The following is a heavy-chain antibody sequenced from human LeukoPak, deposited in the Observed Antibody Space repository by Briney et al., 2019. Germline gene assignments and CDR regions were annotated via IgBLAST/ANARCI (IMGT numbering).Heavy chain of an antibody. D-gene: IGHD5-24*01. Sequence: QAGGSLRLSCAASGFTLSSYAMSWVRQAPGKGLEWVSVIYSGGSTYYADSVKGRFTISRDNSKNTLYLQMNSLRAEDTAVYYCATVEMATMIFDYWGQGTLVTVSS. J-gene: IGHJ4*02. CDR2: IYSGGST. CDR3: ATVEMATMIFDY. V-gene: IGHV3-53*01. CDR1: GFTLSSYA.